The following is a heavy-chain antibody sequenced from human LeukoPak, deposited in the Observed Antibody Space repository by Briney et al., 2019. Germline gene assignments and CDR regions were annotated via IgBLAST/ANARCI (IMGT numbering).Heavy chain of an antibody. CDR3: ARALLPYGSGSYHY. CDR1: GGSFSGYY. Sequence: SETLSLTCAVYGGSFSGYYWSWIRQPPGKGLEWIGEINHSGSTNYNPSLKSRVTISVDTSKNQFSLKLSSVTAADTAVYYCARALLPYGSGSYHYWGQGTLVTVSS. J-gene: IGHJ4*02. V-gene: IGHV4-34*01. D-gene: IGHD3-10*01. CDR2: INHSGST.